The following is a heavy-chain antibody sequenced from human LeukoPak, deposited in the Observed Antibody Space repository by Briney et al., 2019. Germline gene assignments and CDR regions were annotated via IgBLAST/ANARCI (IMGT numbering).Heavy chain of an antibody. V-gene: IGHV1-8*01. CDR1: GYTLTELS. CDR3: ARAITMVRGVIIGVPPAHKYNWFDP. CDR2: MNPNSGNT. D-gene: IGHD3-10*01. Sequence: GASVKVSCKVSGYTLTELSMHWVRQATGQGLEWMGWMNPNSGNTGYAQKFQGRVTMTRNTSISTAYMELSSLRSEDTAVYYCARAITMVRGVIIGVPPAHKYNWFDPWGQGTLVTVSS. J-gene: IGHJ5*02.